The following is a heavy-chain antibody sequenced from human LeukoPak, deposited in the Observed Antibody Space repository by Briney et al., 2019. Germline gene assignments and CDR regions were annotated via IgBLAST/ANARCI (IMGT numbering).Heavy chain of an antibody. CDR3: ARGAGSTISNDAFDI. CDR1: GYSISSGYY. CDR2: IYHSGST. V-gene: IGHV4-38-2*02. J-gene: IGHJ3*02. Sequence: SETLSLTCTVSGYSISSGYYWGWIRQPPGKGLAWIGSIYHSGSTYYNPSLKSRVTISVDTSKNQFSLKLSSVTAADTAVYYCARGAGSTISNDAFDIWGQGTMVTVS. D-gene: IGHD2-15*01.